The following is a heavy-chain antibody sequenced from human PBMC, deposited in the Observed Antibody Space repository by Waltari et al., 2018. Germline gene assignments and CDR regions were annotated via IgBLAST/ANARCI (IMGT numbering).Heavy chain of an antibody. CDR3: ARTHEEYSSSWFFDY. CDR2: IYHSGST. CDR1: GYSISSGYY. Sequence: QVQLQQWGAGLVKPSETLSLTCAVSGYSISSGYYWGWIRQPPGKGLEWIGSIYHSGSTYYNPSLKSRVTISVDTSKNQFSLKLSSVTAADTAVYYCARTHEEYSSSWFFDYWGQGTLVTVSS. D-gene: IGHD6-13*01. V-gene: IGHV4-38-2*01. J-gene: IGHJ4*02.